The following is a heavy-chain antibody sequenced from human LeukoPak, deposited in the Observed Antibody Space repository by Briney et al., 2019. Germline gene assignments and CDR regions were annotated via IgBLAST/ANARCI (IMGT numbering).Heavy chain of an antibody. V-gene: IGHV3-13*01. Sequence: QPGGSLRLSCAASGFTFNSYDMHWVRQAPGEGLEWVSSIGTAGDTHYPDSVKGRFTISRENAKNSFYLQMNTLGAGDTAVYYCARSPPDYAFWRGYYFGDWGQGTLVTVSS. CDR1: GFTFNSYD. CDR3: ARSPPDYAFWRGYYFGD. CDR2: IGTAGDT. J-gene: IGHJ4*02. D-gene: IGHD3-3*01.